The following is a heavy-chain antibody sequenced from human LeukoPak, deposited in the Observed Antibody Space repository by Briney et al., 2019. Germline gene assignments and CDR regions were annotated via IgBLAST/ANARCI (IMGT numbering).Heavy chain of an antibody. J-gene: IGHJ4*02. V-gene: IGHV3-23*01. Sequence: PGGSLRLSCAASGFTFSSYAMSWVRQAPGKGLEWVSAISGSGGSTYYADSVKGRFTISRDNSKNTLYLQMNSLRAEDTAVYYCAKTPTYYDFWSGCYFDYWGQGTLVTVSS. CDR2: ISGSGGST. D-gene: IGHD3-3*01. CDR3: AKTPTYYDFWSGCYFDY. CDR1: GFTFSSYA.